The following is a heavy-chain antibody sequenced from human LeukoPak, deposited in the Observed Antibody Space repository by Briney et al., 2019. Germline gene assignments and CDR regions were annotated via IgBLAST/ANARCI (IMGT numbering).Heavy chain of an antibody. Sequence: ETLSLTCTVSGGSISISNYYWAWMRQPPGKGLEWIASINYSGSTYYNPSLRSRVTTSVDTSKNQFSLKLSSVTAADTAVYYCARVVPAADDAFDIWGQGTMVTVSS. CDR2: INYSGST. J-gene: IGHJ3*02. V-gene: IGHV4-39*07. CDR1: GGSISISNYY. D-gene: IGHD2-2*01. CDR3: ARVVPAADDAFDI.